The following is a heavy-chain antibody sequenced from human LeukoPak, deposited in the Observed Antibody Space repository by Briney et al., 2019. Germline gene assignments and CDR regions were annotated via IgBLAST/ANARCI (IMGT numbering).Heavy chain of an antibody. Sequence: GGSLRLSCAASGFTSSHHYMSWVRQAPGKGLEWVAKISKDGSDKYYVDSVKGRFTISRDNAKNSLSLQMDSLRAEDTAVYHCARDGPAVAYDYWGQGTLVTVSS. J-gene: IGHJ4*02. CDR3: ARDGPAVAYDY. CDR1: GFTSSHHY. D-gene: IGHD4-23*01. V-gene: IGHV3-7*01. CDR2: ISKDGSDK.